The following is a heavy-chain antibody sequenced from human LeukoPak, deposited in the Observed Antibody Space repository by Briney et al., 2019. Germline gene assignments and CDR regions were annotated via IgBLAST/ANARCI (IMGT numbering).Heavy chain of an antibody. CDR3: ARVARPETYYDFWLLNNDNSWFDP. J-gene: IGHJ5*02. CDR1: GYTFTSCA. D-gene: IGHD3-3*01. CDR2: IDAGNGNT. Sequence: GASVKVSCKASGYTFTSCAMHWVRQAPGQRLEWMGWIDAGNGNTKYSQKFQGRVTITRDTSASTAYMELSSLRSEDTAVYYCARVARPETYYDFWLLNNDNSWFDPWGQGTLVTVSS. V-gene: IGHV1-3*01.